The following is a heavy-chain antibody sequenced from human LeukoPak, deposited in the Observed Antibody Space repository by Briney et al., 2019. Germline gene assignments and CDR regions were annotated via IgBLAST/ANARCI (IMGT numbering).Heavy chain of an antibody. CDR3: ARGRDCGSGNHYQIIDY. CDR1: GFAFSTYT. V-gene: IGHV3-21*01. CDR2: VRSGTNYI. D-gene: IGHD3-10*01. J-gene: IGHJ4*02. Sequence: PGGSLRLSCAASGFAFSTYTLNWVRQAPGKGLEWVSYVRSGTNYINYADSVKGRFTISRDNAKNSLYLQMNSLRAEDTAVYYCARGRDCGSGNHYQIIDYWGQGTLVTVSS.